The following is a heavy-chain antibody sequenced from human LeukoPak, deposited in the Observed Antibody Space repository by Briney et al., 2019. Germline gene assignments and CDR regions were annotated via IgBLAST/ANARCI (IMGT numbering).Heavy chain of an antibody. CDR2: IYPSEST. CDR3: ARPGVRPYSSSRRTNWFDP. V-gene: IGHV4-4*07. J-gene: IGHJ5*02. D-gene: IGHD6-13*01. CDR1: GGSISSYY. Sequence: SETLSLTCTVSGGSISSYYWSWIRQPAGKGLEWIGRIYPSESTNYNPSLKSRVTMSLDTSKNQFSLKLSSVTAADTAVYYCARPGVRPYSSSRRTNWFDPWGQGTLVTVSS.